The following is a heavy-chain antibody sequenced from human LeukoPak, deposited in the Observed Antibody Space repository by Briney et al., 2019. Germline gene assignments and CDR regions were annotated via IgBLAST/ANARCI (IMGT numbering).Heavy chain of an antibody. V-gene: IGHV3-21*01. D-gene: IGHD5-24*01. J-gene: IGHJ4*02. CDR1: GFTFSSYS. CDR2: ISSSSSYI. Sequence: GGSLRLSCAASGFTFSSYSMNWVRQAPGKGLERVSSISSSSSYIYYADSVKGRFTVSRDNSKNTLYLQMNSPRVEDTAVYYCARAVGWLQVHFDYWGQGTLVTVSS. CDR3: ARAVGWLQVHFDY.